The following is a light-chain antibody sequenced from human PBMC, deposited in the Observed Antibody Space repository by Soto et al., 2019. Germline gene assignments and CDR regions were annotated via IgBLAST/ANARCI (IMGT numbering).Light chain of an antibody. J-gene: IGLJ1*01. CDR2: EVA. V-gene: IGLV2-14*01. Sequence: QSALTQPASVSGSPGQSITISCTGTSSDIGNYKYVSWYQQHPGKAPKLMIYEVANRPSGVSNRFSGSKSGNTASLTISGLQTEDEADYYCSSYTSTITLIVFGTGTKVTV. CDR3: SSYTSTITLIV. CDR1: SSDIGNYKY.